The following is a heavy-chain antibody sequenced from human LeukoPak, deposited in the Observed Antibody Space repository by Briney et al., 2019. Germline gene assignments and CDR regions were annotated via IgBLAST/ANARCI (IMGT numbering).Heavy chain of an antibody. J-gene: IGHJ4*02. D-gene: IGHD3-16*01. CDR1: GYTFTSYG. CDR3: ARDVGRSYDLDY. V-gene: IGHV1-18*01. Sequence: GASVKVSCKASGYTFTSYGISWVRQAPGQGLEWMGWISAYNGNTDYAQSLQGRVTMTIDTSTSTVYMELRSLRYDDTAVYYCARDVGRSYDLDYWGQGTLVTVSS. CDR2: ISAYNGNT.